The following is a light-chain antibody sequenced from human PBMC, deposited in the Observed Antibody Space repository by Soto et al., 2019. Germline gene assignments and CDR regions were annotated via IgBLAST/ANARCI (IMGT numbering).Light chain of an antibody. CDR1: QTISNSY. J-gene: IGKJ1*01. Sequence: EIVLTQSPGTLSLSPGERATLSCRASQTISNSYLAWYQHKSGQAPRLLISAVSSRATGIPDRFSGSGSGTDFTLTISRLEPEDFAVYYCQQYVNTVRTFGQGTKVDIK. CDR2: AVS. V-gene: IGKV3-20*01. CDR3: QQYVNTVRT.